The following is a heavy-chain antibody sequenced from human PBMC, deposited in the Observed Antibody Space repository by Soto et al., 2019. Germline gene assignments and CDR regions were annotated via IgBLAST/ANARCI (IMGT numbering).Heavy chain of an antibody. J-gene: IGHJ4*02. CDR1: GYTFSRYA. V-gene: IGHV1-2*04. D-gene: IGHD3-10*01. Sequence: GASVKVSCKASGYTFSRYAMHWVRQAPGQGLEWMGWINPNSGGTNYAQKFQGWVTMTRDTSISTAYMELSRLRSDDTAVYYCARPHGDRKYYYGSGSPLALRYWGQGTLVTVSS. CDR2: INPNSGGT. CDR3: ARPHGDRKYYYGSGSPLALRY.